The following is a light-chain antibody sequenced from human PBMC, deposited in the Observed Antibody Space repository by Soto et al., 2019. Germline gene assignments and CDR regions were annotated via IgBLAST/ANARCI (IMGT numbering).Light chain of an antibody. CDR2: EVT. V-gene: IGLV2-23*02. CDR3: CSYAGSSTYV. CDR1: NSDLGTYNL. J-gene: IGLJ1*01. Sequence: QSALTQPASVSGSPGQSITISCTGTNSDLGTYNLVSWYQQLPGKAPKTIIYEVTKRPSGVSKRFSGSKSGNTASLTISGLQAEDEADYYCCSYAGSSTYVFGTGTKVTVL.